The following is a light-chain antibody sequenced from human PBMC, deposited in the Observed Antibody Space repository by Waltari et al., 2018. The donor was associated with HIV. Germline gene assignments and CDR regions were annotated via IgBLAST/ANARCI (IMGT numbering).Light chain of an antibody. CDR3: QQTYGSPRT. V-gene: IGKV1-39*01. J-gene: IGKJ2*01. CDR2: AAS. CDR1: QNIGSY. Sequence: DIPMTQSPSSLSASIEDSVTITYRTSQNIGSYLNWFQQKSDKAPKLLIYAASILQSGVPSRFSGSGSGTEFTLTINNLQPEDFATYFCQQTYGSPRTFGQGTKLDI.